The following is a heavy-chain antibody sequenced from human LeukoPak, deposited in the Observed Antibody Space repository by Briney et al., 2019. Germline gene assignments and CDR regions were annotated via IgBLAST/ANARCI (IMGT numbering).Heavy chain of an antibody. V-gene: IGHV3-21*01. CDR3: ARPYYYGSGSYSDYWYFDL. J-gene: IGHJ2*01. CDR2: ISSSSTYI. Sequence: GGSLRLSCAASGFXFSSYSINWVRQAPGKGLEWVSAISSSSTYIYHADSVKGRFTISRDNAKNSLYLRMNSLRAEDTAVYYCARPYYYGSGSYSDYWYFDLWGRGTQVTVSS. CDR1: GFXFSSYS. D-gene: IGHD3-10*01.